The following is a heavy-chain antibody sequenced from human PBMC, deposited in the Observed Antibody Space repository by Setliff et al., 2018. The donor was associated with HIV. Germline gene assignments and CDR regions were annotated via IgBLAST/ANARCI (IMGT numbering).Heavy chain of an antibody. Sequence: PGGSLRLSCAASGFTFSHAWMSWVRQAPGKGLEWVGRIKSKTDGETEDYAAPVKGRFTISRDDSRSTLYLQMNSLITEDTALYYCTTAVAQNWYGSGNENYWGQGTLVTVSS. CDR1: GFTFSHAW. D-gene: IGHD3-10*01. V-gene: IGHV3-15*01. CDR2: IKSKTDGETE. J-gene: IGHJ4*02. CDR3: TTAVAQNWYGSGNENY.